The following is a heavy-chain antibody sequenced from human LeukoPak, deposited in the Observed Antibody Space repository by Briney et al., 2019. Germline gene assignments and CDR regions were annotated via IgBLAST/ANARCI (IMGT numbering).Heavy chain of an antibody. Sequence: NTSETLSLTCTVSGGSISSYYWSWIRQPPGKGLEWIGYIYYSGSTNYNPSLKSRVTISVDTSKNQFSLKLNSVTAADTAVFYCARGVEMATMGGFDYWGQGTLVTVSS. CDR3: ARGVEMATMGGFDY. D-gene: IGHD5-24*01. J-gene: IGHJ4*02. CDR2: IYYSGST. V-gene: IGHV4-59*08. CDR1: GGSISSYY.